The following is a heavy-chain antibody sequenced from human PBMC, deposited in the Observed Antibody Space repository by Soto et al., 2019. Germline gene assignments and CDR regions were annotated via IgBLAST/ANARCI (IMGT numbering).Heavy chain of an antibody. CDR2: ISGTGLRA. D-gene: IGHD3-22*01. CDR3: AKNYDDSSDYGSYYFDY. J-gene: IGHJ4*02. CDR1: GVSFSSYA. V-gene: IGHV3-23*01. Sequence: GGSLRLACAASGVSFSSYAMSWVRQAPGQGLEWVSAISGTGLRAFYSDSVKGRFTISRDNSKNMLFLQMNSLRDEDTAIYYCAKNYDDSSDYGSYYFDYGGQGALVTVSS.